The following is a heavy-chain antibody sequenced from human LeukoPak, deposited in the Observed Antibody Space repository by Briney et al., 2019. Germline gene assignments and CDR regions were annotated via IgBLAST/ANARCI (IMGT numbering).Heavy chain of an antibody. V-gene: IGHV4-30-4*01. CDR3: ARQYCASTGCWHYFDY. J-gene: IGHJ4*02. D-gene: IGHD2-2*01. Sequence: SQTLSLTCTVSGGSISSGDHYWSWIRQPPGKGLEWIGYIYYTGSTYYNPSLKSRVTISVDTSKNQFSLKLSAVTAADTAVYYCARQYCASTGCWHYFDYWGQGTLVTVSS. CDR1: GGSISSGDHY. CDR2: IYYTGST.